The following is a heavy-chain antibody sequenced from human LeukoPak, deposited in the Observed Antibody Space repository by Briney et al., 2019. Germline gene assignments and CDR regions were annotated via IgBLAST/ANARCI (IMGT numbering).Heavy chain of an antibody. CDR1: GFPFSSFE. CDR2: ISVGGGTK. V-gene: IGHV3-48*03. D-gene: IGHD3-10*01. CDR3: ARERGKDFDY. J-gene: IGHJ4*02. Sequence: GGSLRLSCAASGFPFSSFEMNWVRQAPGKGLEWISYISVGGGTKYADSVKGRFTISRDNVKNSLYLQMNSLRAEDTAVYYCARERGKDFDYWGQGTLVTVSS.